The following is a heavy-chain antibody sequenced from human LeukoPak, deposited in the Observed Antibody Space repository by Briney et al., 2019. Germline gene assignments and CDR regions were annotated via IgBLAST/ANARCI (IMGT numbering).Heavy chain of an antibody. D-gene: IGHD1-14*01. CDR2: MNPNSGNT. Sequence: ASVKVSCKASGYTFTSYDINWVRQATGQGPERMGWMNPNSGNTGYAQKFQGRVTMTRNTSISTAYMELSSLRSEDTAVYYCARAITTYGMDVWGQGTTVTVSS. V-gene: IGHV1-8*01. CDR3: ARAITTYGMDV. CDR1: GYTFTSYD. J-gene: IGHJ6*02.